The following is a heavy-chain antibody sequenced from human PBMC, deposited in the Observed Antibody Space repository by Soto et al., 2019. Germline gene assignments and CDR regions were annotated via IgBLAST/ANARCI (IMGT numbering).Heavy chain of an antibody. CDR3: ARDVLYSRSSFQFDS. CDR2: ITHGSGTK. J-gene: IGHJ4*02. CDR1: GGSCISYA. Sequence: GGSLRLSCTASGGSCISYAMCWFRQPTGKGLEWVSDITHGSGTKHYADSVKGRFTVSRDNANNSLYLQMNSLRDEDTALYYCARDVLYSRSSFQFDSWGQGTLVTVSS. D-gene: IGHD6-6*01. V-gene: IGHV3-48*02.